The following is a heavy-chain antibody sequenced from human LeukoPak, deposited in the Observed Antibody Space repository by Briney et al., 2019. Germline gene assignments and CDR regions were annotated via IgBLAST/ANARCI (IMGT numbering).Heavy chain of an antibody. CDR1: GFTFSSYA. CDR2: ISGSGGST. Sequence: PGGSLRLSCAASGFTFSSYAMSWVRQAPGKGLEWVSAISGSGGSTYYADSVKGRFTISRDNSKNTLYLQMNSLRAEDTAVYYCAKDLAYCGGDCYSTPRSDAFDIWGQGTMVTVSS. D-gene: IGHD2-21*02. CDR3: AKDLAYCGGDCYSTPRSDAFDI. V-gene: IGHV3-23*01. J-gene: IGHJ3*02.